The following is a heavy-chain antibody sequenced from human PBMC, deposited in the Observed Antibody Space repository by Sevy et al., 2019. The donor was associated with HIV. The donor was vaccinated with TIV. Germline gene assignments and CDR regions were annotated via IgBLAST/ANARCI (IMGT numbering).Heavy chain of an antibody. CDR2: LSFGCGEI. CDR1: GFTFSKYS. D-gene: IGHD2-8*01. J-gene: IGHJ4*02. CDR3: AREGCTKPHDY. V-gene: IGHV3-23*01. Sequence: GSLRLSCAASGFTFSKYSMSWVRQPPGKGLEWVSTLSFGCGEINYADSVKGRFTISRDNSKSSVDLQMNNLRPEDTAVYYCAREGCTKPHDYWGQGTLVTVSS.